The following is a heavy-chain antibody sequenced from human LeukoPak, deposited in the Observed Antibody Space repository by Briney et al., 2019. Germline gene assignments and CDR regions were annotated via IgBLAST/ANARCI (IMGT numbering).Heavy chain of an antibody. CDR1: GYTFTRYY. CDR2: INPNGGAT. V-gene: IGHV1-2*02. CDR3: ARADSGYEFDY. D-gene: IGHD5-12*01. Sequence: ASVKVSCKASGYTFTRYYMYWVRQAPGQGLELMGWINPNGGATNSAQKFQGRVTMTRDTSISTAYMELSRLRSDDTAVYYCARADSGYEFDYWGQGTLVTVSS. J-gene: IGHJ4*02.